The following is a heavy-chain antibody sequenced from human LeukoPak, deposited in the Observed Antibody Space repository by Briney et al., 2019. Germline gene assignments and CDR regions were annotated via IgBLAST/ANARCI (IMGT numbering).Heavy chain of an antibody. V-gene: IGHV3-30*18. D-gene: IGHD4-17*01. CDR3: AKGTAYGDYTPLDY. Sequence: QPGGSLRLSCAASGFTFSSYGMHWVRQAPGKGLEWVAVISYDGSNKYYADSVKGRFTISRDNSKNTLYLQMNSLRAEDTAVYYCAKGTAYGDYTPLDYWGQGTLVTVSS. CDR2: ISYDGSNK. CDR1: GFTFSSYG. J-gene: IGHJ4*02.